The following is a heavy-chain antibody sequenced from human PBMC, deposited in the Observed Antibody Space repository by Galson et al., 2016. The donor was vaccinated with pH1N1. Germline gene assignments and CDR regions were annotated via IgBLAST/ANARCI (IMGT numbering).Heavy chain of an antibody. Sequence: SLRLSCAASGFTFSGYWMTWVRQAPGKGLEWVANIKHDGSEKYCVDSVKGRFTVARDNVKKSVYLQMNSLRAEDTAVYYCARVGDYYVSEGYYSCYFDYWGQGTLVTVSS. CDR1: GFTFSGYW. D-gene: IGHD3-22*01. J-gene: IGHJ4*02. CDR3: ARVGDYYVSEGYYSCYFDY. CDR2: IKHDGSEK. V-gene: IGHV3-7*01.